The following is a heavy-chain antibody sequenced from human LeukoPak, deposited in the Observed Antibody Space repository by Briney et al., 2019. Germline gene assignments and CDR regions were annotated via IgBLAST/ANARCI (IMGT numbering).Heavy chain of an antibody. CDR1: GYTLTIYD. J-gene: IGHJ5*02. V-gene: IGHV1-8*03. CDR3: ARRRYCSSTSCARRPANWFDP. Sequence: ASVRVSRTASGYTLTIYDIYCARQATGQGREWVGWMNPNSETTGYPQKFRGGVTLTRNTSLRTAYMELSSLRSEDTAVYYCARRRYCSSTSCARRPANWFDPGGQGTLISVSS. CDR2: MNPNSETT. D-gene: IGHD2-2*01.